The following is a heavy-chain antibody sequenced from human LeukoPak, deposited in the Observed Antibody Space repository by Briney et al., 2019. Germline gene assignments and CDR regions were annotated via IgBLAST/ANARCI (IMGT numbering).Heavy chain of an antibody. CDR3: ARLVGIGGLTGYYFDY. CDR1: GGSISYNY. CDR2: IYTSGNTNYKPWGST. V-gene: IGHV4-4*07. J-gene: IGHJ4*02. D-gene: IGHD3-16*01. Sequence: SETLSLTCTVSGGSISYNYWTWIRQPAGKGLEWIGRIYTSGNTNYKPWGSTNYNPSLKSRVTMSVDTSKNQFSLKLSSVTAADTAVYYCARLVGIGGLTGYYFDYWGQGTLVTVSS.